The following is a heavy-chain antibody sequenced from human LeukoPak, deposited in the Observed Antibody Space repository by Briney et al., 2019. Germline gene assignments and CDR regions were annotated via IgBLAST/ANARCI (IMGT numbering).Heavy chain of an antibody. CDR1: GFTFSSYG. CDR3: ARGGGRHVEY. V-gene: IGHV3-30*03. CDR2: ISYDGSNK. Sequence: GGSLRLSCAASGFTFSSYGMHWVRQAPGKGLEGVAVISYDGSNKYYADSVKGRFTLSRDNSQNTLYLQMNSLRAEDTAVYYCARGGGRHVEYWGQGNLVTVSS. D-gene: IGHD3-16*01. J-gene: IGHJ4*02.